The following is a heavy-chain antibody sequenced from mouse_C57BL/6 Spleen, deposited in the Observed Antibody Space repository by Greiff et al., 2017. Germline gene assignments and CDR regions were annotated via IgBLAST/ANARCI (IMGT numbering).Heavy chain of an antibody. Sequence: QVQLQQPGAELVRPGTSVKLSCKASGYTFTSYWMHWVKQRPGQGLEWIGGIDPSDSYTNYTQKFKGKATLTVDTSSITAYMQLSRLTSEDSAVYDCARGEVGQAWFAYWGQGTLVTVSA. V-gene: IGHV1-59*01. CDR1: GYTFTSYW. D-gene: IGHD3-3*01. CDR3: ARGEVGQAWFAY. J-gene: IGHJ3*01. CDR2: IDPSDSYT.